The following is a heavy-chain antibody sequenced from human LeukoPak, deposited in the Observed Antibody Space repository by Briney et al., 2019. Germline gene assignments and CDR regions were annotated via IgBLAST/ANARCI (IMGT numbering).Heavy chain of an antibody. CDR2: INWSGDST. V-gene: IGHV3-20*04. D-gene: IGHD3-22*01. J-gene: IGHJ6*04. Sequence: PGGSLRLSCAASGFTFSSYEMNWVRQAPGKGLEWVSGINWSGDSTDYADSVKGRFTISRDNAKNSLYLQMNSLRAEDTALYYCARDPPHYDSSGYSARPLPPDVWGKGTTVTVSS. CDR1: GFTFSSYE. CDR3: ARDPPHYDSSGYSARPLPPDV.